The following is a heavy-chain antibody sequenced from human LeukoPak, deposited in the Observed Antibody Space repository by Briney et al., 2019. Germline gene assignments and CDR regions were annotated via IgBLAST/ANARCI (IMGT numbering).Heavy chain of an antibody. D-gene: IGHD4-17*01. CDR1: GFAFSRYW. V-gene: IGHV3-7*01. Sequence: GGSLRLSCAASGFAFSRYWMTWARQFPGKGLEWVANIKEDGSEKYYVDSVKGRFTISRDNAKNSVFLQMNSLRAEDTAVYYCGAGDYNNRGAFDIWGHGTMVIVS. J-gene: IGHJ3*02. CDR2: IKEDGSEK. CDR3: GAGDYNNRGAFDI.